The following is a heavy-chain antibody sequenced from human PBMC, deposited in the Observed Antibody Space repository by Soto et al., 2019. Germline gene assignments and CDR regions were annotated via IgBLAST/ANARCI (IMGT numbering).Heavy chain of an antibody. CDR2: ISYDGSNK. J-gene: IGHJ3*01. Sequence: GGSLRLSCAASGFTFSSYGMHWVRQAPGKGLEWVAVISYDGSNKYYADSVKGRFTISRDNSKNTLYLQMNSLRAEDTAVYYCAKDPADAWGQGTVVTVSS. CDR3: AKDPADA. CDR1: GFTFSSYG. V-gene: IGHV3-30*18.